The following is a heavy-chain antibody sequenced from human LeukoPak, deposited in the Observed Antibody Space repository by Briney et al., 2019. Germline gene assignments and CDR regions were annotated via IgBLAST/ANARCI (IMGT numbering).Heavy chain of an antibody. D-gene: IGHD2-15*01. Sequence: GGSLRLSCAASGFTFSSYAMSWVRQAPGKGLEWVSAISGSGGSTYYADSAKGRFTISRDNSKNTLYLQMNSLRAEDTAVYYCARDNLGYCSGGSCYPHAFDIWGQGTMVTVSS. V-gene: IGHV3-23*01. CDR3: ARDNLGYCSGGSCYPHAFDI. CDR1: GFTFSSYA. CDR2: ISGSGGST. J-gene: IGHJ3*02.